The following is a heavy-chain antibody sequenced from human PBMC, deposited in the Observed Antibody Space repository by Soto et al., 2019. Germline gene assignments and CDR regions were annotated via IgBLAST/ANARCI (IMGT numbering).Heavy chain of an antibody. CDR3: AKGDDYIWGSYRPLVY. J-gene: IGHJ4*02. V-gene: IGHV3-23*01. CDR2: ISGSGGST. CDR1: GFTFSSYA. Sequence: GGSLRLSCAASGFTFSSYAMSWVRQAPGKGLEWVSAISGSGGSTYYADSVKGRFTISRDNSKNTLYLQMNSLRAEDTAVYYCAKGDDYIWGSYRPLVYWGQGTLVTVSS. D-gene: IGHD3-16*02.